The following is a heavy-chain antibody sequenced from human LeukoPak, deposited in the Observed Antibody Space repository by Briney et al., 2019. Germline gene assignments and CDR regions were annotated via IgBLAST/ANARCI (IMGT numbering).Heavy chain of an antibody. CDR1: GGSISSYY. CDR3: ARTPVTPAASDY. Sequence: SETLSLTCTVSGGSISSYYWSWIRQPPGKGLEWIGYIYYSGSTNYNPSLKSRVTISVDTSKNQFSLKLSSVTAADTAVYYCARTPVTPAASDYWGQGTLVTVSS. V-gene: IGHV4-59*08. CDR2: IYYSGST. J-gene: IGHJ4*02. D-gene: IGHD2-2*01.